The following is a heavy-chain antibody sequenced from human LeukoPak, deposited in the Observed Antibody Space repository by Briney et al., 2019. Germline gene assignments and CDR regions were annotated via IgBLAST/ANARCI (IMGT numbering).Heavy chain of an antibody. CDR3: ARHFTGPGTYTPYFGMDV. J-gene: IGHJ6*02. CDR1: GGSIRSYY. D-gene: IGHD3-16*01. V-gene: IGHV4-59*08. CDR2: VYYSGRT. Sequence: SETLSLTCTVSGGSIRSYYCSWIRQPPGKGLEWVGYVYYSGRTSYSPSLKSRVTISVDASKNQFSLKLSSVTAADTAVYYCARHFTGPGTYTPYFGMDVWGQGTTVTVSS.